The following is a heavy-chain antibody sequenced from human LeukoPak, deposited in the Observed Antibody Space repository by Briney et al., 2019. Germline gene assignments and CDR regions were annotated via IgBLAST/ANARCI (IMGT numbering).Heavy chain of an antibody. D-gene: IGHD1-1*01. J-gene: IGHJ6*02. CDR2: ISSSSSTI. CDR3: ARDLVQYRRGYYYYGMDV. CDR1: GFTFSSYS. V-gene: IGHV3-48*04. Sequence: PGGSLRLSCAASGFTFSSYSMNWVRQAPGKGLEWVSYISSSSSTIYYADSVKGRFTISRDNAKNSLYLQMNSLRAEDTAVYYCARDLVQYRRGYYYYGMDVWGQGTTVTVSS.